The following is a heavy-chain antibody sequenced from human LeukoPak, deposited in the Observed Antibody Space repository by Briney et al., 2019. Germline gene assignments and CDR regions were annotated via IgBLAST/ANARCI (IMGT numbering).Heavy chain of an antibody. D-gene: IGHD6-13*01. V-gene: IGHV4-59*01. CDR3: ARDSSSWSYYYYMDV. Sequence: SETLSLTCTVSGGSISSYYWSWIRQPPGKGLEWIGYIYYSGSTNYNPSLKSRVTISVDTSKNQFSLKLSSVTAVDTAVYYCARDSSSWSYYYYMDVWGKGTTVTVSS. CDR2: IYYSGST. J-gene: IGHJ6*03. CDR1: GGSISSYY.